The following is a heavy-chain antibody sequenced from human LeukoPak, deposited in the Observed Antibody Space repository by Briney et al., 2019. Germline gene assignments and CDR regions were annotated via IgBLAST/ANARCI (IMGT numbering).Heavy chain of an antibody. CDR2: IYWNDDK. CDR3: ALGIAAVDY. J-gene: IGHJ4*02. D-gene: IGHD6-13*01. Sequence: SGPTLVKPTQTLTLTCTFSGFSLSTSGVGVGWIRQPPGKALEWLALIYWNDDKRYSPSLKSRLIITKDTSKNQVVLTMTNMDPVDTATYYCALGIAAVDYWGQGTLVTVSS. CDR1: GFSLSTSGVG. V-gene: IGHV2-5*01.